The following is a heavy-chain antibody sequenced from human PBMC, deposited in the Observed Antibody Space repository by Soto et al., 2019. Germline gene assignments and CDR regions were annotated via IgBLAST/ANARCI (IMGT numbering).Heavy chain of an antibody. V-gene: IGHV3-66*01. CDR2: IYRGGST. CDR1: GFTVSNNY. CDR3: ARARFGVLGGSFADY. Sequence: EVQLVNSGGGLVQPGGSLRLSCAASGFTVSNNYMSWVRQAPGKGLEWVSVIYRGGSTYYADSVKDRFTISSDNSENTLYLQMGGLRAEDTAVYYCARARFGVLGGSFADYWGQGTLVTVSS. D-gene: IGHD1-26*01. J-gene: IGHJ4*02.